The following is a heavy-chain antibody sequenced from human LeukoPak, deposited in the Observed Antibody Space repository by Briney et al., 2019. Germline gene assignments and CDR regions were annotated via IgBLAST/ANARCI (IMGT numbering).Heavy chain of an antibody. D-gene: IGHD2-2*01. V-gene: IGHV4-61*01. Sequence: PSETLSLTCTVSGGSISSSSYYWSWIRQPPGKGLEWIGYIYYSGSTNYNPSLKSRVTISVDTSKNQFSLKLSSVTAADTAVYYCARESYCSSTSCPSHFDYWGQGTLVTVSS. CDR1: GGSISSSSYY. CDR2: IYYSGST. CDR3: ARESYCSSTSCPSHFDY. J-gene: IGHJ4*02.